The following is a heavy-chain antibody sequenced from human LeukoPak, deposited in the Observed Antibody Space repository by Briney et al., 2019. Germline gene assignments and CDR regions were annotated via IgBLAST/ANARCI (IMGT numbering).Heavy chain of an antibody. V-gene: IGHV1-46*01. J-gene: IGHJ4*02. Sequence: ASVKVSCKASGYTFTSYFMHWVRQAPGQGLEWMGIINPSGGSTSYTQKFQGRVTMTRDTSTSTVYMELSSLRSEDTAMYYCARDFSKYASSYYFDFWGQGTLVTVSS. CDR1: GYTFTSYF. CDR3: ARDFSKYASSYYFDF. D-gene: IGHD4-11*01. CDR2: INPSGGST.